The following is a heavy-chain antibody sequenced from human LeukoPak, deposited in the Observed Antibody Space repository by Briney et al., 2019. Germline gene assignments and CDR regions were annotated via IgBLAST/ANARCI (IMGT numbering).Heavy chain of an antibody. CDR1: GFTFSSYG. V-gene: IGHV3-30*18. D-gene: IGHD3-9*01. J-gene: IGHJ4*02. Sequence: GRSLRLSCAASGFTFSSYGMHWVRQAPGKGLEWVAVISYDGSNKYYADSVKGRFTISRDNSKNTLYLQMNSLRAEDTAVYYCAKGGVPFGYFDWSYFDYWGQGTLVTVSS. CDR3: AKGGVPFGYFDWSYFDY. CDR2: ISYDGSNK.